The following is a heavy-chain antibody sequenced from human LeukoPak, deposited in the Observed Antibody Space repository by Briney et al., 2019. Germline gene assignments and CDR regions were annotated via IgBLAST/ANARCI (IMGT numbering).Heavy chain of an antibody. CDR3: ARDLNTFSSGPSDY. D-gene: IGHD6-19*01. J-gene: IGHJ4*02. V-gene: IGHV3-33*01. CDR2: IWYDGSNK. Sequence: PGGSLRLSCAASGFTFSSYGMHWVRQAPGKGLEWVAVIWYDGSNKYYADSVKGRFTISRDNSKNTLYLQMNSLRAEDTAVYYCARDLNTFSSGPSDYWGQGTLVTVSS. CDR1: GFTFSSYG.